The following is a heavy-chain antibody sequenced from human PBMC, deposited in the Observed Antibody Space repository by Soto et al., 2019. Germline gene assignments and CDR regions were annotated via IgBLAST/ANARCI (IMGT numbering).Heavy chain of an antibody. CDR1: GGSISSYY. CDR2: IYYSGTTT. CDR3: ARLGGSYAVPHFDY. D-gene: IGHD1-26*01. V-gene: IGHV4-59*08. J-gene: IGHJ4*02. Sequence: PSETLSLTCTVSGGSISSYYWTWIRQPPGKGLEWMGYIYYSGTTTNYNPSLKSRVTFSVDTSKNQFSLKLSSVTAADTAVYYCARLGGSYAVPHFDYWGQGTLVTAPQ.